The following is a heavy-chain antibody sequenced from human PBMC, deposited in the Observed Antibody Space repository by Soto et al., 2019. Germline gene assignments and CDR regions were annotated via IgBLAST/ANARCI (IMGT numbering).Heavy chain of an antibody. D-gene: IGHD4-4*01. V-gene: IGHV1-46*01. CDR1: GYTFTSYY. J-gene: IGHJ2*01. CDR2: INPSGGST. CDR3: ARVRNSDWYFDL. Sequence: QVQLVQSGAEVKKPGASVKDSCKASGYTFTSYYMHWVRQAPGQGLEWMGIINPSGGSTSYAQKFQGRVTMTRDTSTSTVYMELSSLRSEDTAVYYCARVRNSDWYFDLWGRGTLVTVSS.